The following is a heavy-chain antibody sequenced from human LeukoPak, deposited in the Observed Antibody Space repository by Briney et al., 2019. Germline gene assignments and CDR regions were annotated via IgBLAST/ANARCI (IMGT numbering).Heavy chain of an antibody. Sequence: PGGSLRLSCAASGFTFTTYVMHWVRQAPGKGLDWVALIWDDGNNKHYADSVKGRFTISRDNSKNALYLQMNSLRAEDTAVYYCARDNGEWRLNWFDHWGQGTLVTVSS. D-gene: IGHD2-8*01. CDR2: IWDDGNNK. J-gene: IGHJ5*02. CDR3: ARDNGEWRLNWFDH. V-gene: IGHV3-33*01. CDR1: GFTFTTYV.